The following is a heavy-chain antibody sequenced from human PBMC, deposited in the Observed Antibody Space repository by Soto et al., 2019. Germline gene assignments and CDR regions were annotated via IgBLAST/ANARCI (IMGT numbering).Heavy chain of an antibody. CDR1: GFIFSSSD. J-gene: IGHJ4*02. Sequence: EGQLVESGGGLVEPGGSLRLSCAASGFIFSSSDMKWVRQAPGKGLEYVSSINYNGIYTFYAEPAKGRFTISRDNAKNSLYLQMYSLTAEDTAVYFCARKSNSDIRGYDDFDYWGQGTLVIVSS. CDR3: ARKSNSDIRGYDDFDY. CDR2: INYNGIYT. V-gene: IGHV3-21*06. D-gene: IGHD3-22*01.